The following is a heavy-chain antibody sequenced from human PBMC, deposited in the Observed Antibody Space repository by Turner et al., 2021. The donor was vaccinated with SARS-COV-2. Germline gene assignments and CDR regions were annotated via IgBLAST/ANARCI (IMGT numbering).Heavy chain of an antibody. Sequence: EVQLVESGGGLVQPGRSLRLSCAASGFTFDDYAMHWVRQAPGKGLEWVLGISWNSGRIGYADSVKGRFTISRDNAKNSLYLQMNSLRAEDTALYYCVKDMVRGVIYYYYGMDVWGQGTTVTVSS. J-gene: IGHJ6*02. CDR1: GFTFDDYA. CDR2: ISWNSGRI. CDR3: VKDMVRGVIYYYYGMDV. V-gene: IGHV3-9*01. D-gene: IGHD3-10*01.